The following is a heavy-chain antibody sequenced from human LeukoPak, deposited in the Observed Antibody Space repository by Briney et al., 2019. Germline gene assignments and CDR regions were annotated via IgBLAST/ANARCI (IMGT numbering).Heavy chain of an antibody. J-gene: IGHJ5*02. Sequence: GGSLRLSCAAPGITFSSFVMHWLRQAPGKGLEWVAFIWYDGSNKYYADSVKGRFTISRDNSKNTLYLQMNSLRAEDTAVYYCARDGTLTAGPFDPWGRGTLVTVSS. CDR1: GITFSSFV. V-gene: IGHV3-33*01. CDR3: ARDGTLTAGPFDP. CDR2: IWYDGSNK. D-gene: IGHD1-1*01.